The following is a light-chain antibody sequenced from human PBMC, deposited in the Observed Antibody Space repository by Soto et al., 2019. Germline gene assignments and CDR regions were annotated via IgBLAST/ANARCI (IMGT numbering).Light chain of an antibody. Sequence: EIVLTQSPATLSLSPGERATLSCRASQSVSNYLGWYQQKPGQAPRLLIHDASTRATGIPARFSGSGSGTDFTLTISSLEPEDFAVYYCQQRSNWPPVFTFGPGTKVDIK. J-gene: IGKJ3*01. CDR3: QQRSNWPPVFT. CDR1: QSVSNY. V-gene: IGKV3-11*01. CDR2: DAS.